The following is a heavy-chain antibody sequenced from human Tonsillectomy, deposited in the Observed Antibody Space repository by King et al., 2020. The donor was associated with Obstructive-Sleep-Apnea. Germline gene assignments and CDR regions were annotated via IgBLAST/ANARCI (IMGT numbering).Heavy chain of an antibody. CDR1: GFTFSGFA. V-gene: IGHV3-73*01. CDR2: IRSKTNDYAT. D-gene: IGHD1-26*01. Sequence: EQLVQSGGGLVQPGGSLKLSCAASGFTFSGFAIHWVRQSSGRGLEWVGRIRSKTNDYATEYAASMQGRFTISRDDSKNTAYLQLDSLKTEDTAIYYCTSQHHPDSALDYWGQGTLVTVSS. J-gene: IGHJ4*02. CDR3: TSQHHPDSALDY.